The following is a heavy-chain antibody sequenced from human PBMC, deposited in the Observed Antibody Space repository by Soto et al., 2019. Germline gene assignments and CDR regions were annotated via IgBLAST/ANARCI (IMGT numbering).Heavy chain of an antibody. J-gene: IGHJ1*01. CDR2: IITILGIA. V-gene: IGHV1-69*08. D-gene: IGHD2-15*01. Sequence: QVQLVQSGAEVKKPGSSVKVSCKASGGTFSSYTISWVRQAPGQELEWMGRIITILGIANYAQKFQGRGTITADKSTSNAYMELSSLRSEDTAAYYCARDPEDDGGNGWWDFQHWGQDTLVTVSS. CDR1: GGTFSSYT. CDR3: ARDPEDDGGNGWWDFQH.